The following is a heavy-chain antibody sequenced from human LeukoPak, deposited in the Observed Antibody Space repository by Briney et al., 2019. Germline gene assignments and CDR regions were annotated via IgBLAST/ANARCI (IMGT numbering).Heavy chain of an antibody. D-gene: IGHD6-13*01. J-gene: IGHJ4*02. CDR3: AKDGSSSWYYFDY. CDR1: GFTLSRYG. CDR2: ISYDGSNK. Sequence: PGRSPRLSCAPSGFTLSRYGMHWVPQAPGKGLEWVAVISYDGSNKYYADPVKGLFTISRDNSKNTLYLQMNILRAEDTAVYYCAKDGSSSWYYFDYWGQGTLVTVSS. V-gene: IGHV3-30*18.